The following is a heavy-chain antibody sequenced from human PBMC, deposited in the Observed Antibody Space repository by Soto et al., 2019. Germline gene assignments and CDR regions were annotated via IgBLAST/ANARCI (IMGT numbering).Heavy chain of an antibody. CDR1: WCTFTSYG. V-gene: IGHV3-23*01. CDR3: ARDVGLDSEDLFAY. J-gene: IGHJ4*02. Sequence: GGSLRLSCTASWCTFTSYGMGWVRQAPGKGLQWVSPIRGDGGPTHYTDSVKGRFSISRDNSKNTVYLQMDSLRAEDTAMYFCARDVGLDSEDLFAYWGQGAQVTVXS. D-gene: IGHD3-9*01. CDR2: IRGDGGPT.